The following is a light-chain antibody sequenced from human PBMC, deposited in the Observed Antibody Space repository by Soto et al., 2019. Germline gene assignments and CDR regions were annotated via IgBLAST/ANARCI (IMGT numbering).Light chain of an antibody. V-gene: IGLV2-14*03. CDR1: SSDVGGYNY. CDR3: SSYTTSNTRQIV. CDR2: DVT. Sequence: QSALTLPASVSGSPGQSITISCTGTSSDVGGYNYVSWYQHHPGKAPKLIIYDVTSRPSGVSIRFSGSKSDNTASLTISGLQPEDEADYHYSSYTTSNTRQIVFGTGTKLTVL. J-gene: IGLJ1*01.